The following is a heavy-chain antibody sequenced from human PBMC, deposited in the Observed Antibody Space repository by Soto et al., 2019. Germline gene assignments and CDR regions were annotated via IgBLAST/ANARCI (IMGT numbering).Heavy chain of an antibody. Sequence: QLQLQESGPGLVKPSETLSLTCAVSGGSIIISDFYWGWIRQPPGKGLEVIGNIYYSGSTYYNPSLKNRVTLSVDTSKNQFPLDLSSVTAADTAVYYCARGGEMGVAGYWGQGILVTVSS. CDR3: ARGGEMGVAGY. CDR1: GGSIIISDFY. D-gene: IGHD6-19*01. J-gene: IGHJ4*02. CDR2: IYYSGST. V-gene: IGHV4-39*01.